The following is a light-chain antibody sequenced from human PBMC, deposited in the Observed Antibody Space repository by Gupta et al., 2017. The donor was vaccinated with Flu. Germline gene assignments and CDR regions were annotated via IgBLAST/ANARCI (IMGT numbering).Light chain of an antibody. V-gene: IGLV1-44*01. Sequence: ISCSGTITNIGSYPVNWYPQLPGTAPKLLIYSDNQRASGVPARFSASKSGPSASLAISGLQPEDEADYYCEAWADSLHGTGVIFGGGTKLTVV. CDR1: ITNIGSYP. CDR3: EAWADSLHGTGVI. J-gene: IGLJ2*01. CDR2: SDN.